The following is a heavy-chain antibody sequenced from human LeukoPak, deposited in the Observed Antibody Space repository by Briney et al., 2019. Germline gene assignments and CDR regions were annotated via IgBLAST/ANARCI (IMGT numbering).Heavy chain of an antibody. Sequence: GSLRLSCAASGFTFSNYAMHWVRQAPGKGLEWLAVISYDGSNKYYADSVKGRFTISRDNSNSSLYLQMNSLRAEDMAIFYCARGWLERPDNWGQGTLVTVSS. CDR2: ISYDGSNK. CDR3: ARGWLERPDN. D-gene: IGHD1-1*01. CDR1: GFTFSNYA. V-gene: IGHV3-30-3*01. J-gene: IGHJ4*02.